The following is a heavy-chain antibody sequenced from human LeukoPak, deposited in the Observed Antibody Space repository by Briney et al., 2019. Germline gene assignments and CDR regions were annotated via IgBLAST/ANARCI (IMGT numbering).Heavy chain of an antibody. CDR2: ITVYNNKT. D-gene: IGHD3-10*01. CDR3: ARQRFGDVHAFDV. Sequence: ASVKVSCKASGYSFSAYTVSWVRQAPGQGLEWMALITVYNNKTDYAQKFEGRVTVTTDTSTSTAYMELRSLTSDDTAVYYCARQRFGDVHAFDVWGQGTVVSVS. CDR1: GYSFSAYT. V-gene: IGHV1-18*01. J-gene: IGHJ3*01.